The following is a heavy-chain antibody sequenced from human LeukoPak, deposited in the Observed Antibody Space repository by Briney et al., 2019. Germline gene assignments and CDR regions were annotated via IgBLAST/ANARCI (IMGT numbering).Heavy chain of an antibody. CDR1: GYTFTGYY. Sequence: ASVKVSCKASGYTFTGYYMHWVRQAPGQGLEWMGWINPNSGGTNYAQKFQGRVTMTRDTSISTAYMELSRLRSDDTAVYYCARVPYSSTGYGDYWGQGTLVTVSS. V-gene: IGHV1-2*02. J-gene: IGHJ4*02. CDR3: ARVPYSSTGYGDY. CDR2: INPNSGGT. D-gene: IGHD6-13*01.